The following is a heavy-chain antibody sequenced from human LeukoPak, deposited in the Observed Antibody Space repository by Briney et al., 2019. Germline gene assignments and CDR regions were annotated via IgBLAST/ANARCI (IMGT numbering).Heavy chain of an antibody. CDR3: ARDGDTYGYFDY. J-gene: IGHJ4*02. CDR1: GFTVSSNY. Sequence: GGSLRLSCAASGFTVSSNYMSWVRQAPGKGLEWVSVIYSGGRKYYADSVRGRFTISRDSSKNTLYLQRNSLRAEDTAVYYCARDGDTYGYFDYWGQGTLVTVSS. CDR2: IYSGGRK. D-gene: IGHD5-18*01. V-gene: IGHV3-66*01.